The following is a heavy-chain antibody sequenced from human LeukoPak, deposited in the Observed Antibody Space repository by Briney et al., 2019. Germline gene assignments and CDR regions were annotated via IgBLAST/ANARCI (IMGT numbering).Heavy chain of an antibody. CDR1: GFTFINYY. D-gene: IGHD3-3*01. Sequence: ASVKVSCKASGFTFINYYMHWVRQAPGQGLEWLGIINLSGGSTHYPQKFQDRVTITRDTSISTAYMEVSRLRSDDTAVYYCASVTWSDHFSDFDNWGQGTLVTVSS. CDR2: INLSGGST. V-gene: IGHV1-46*01. J-gene: IGHJ4*02. CDR3: ASVTWSDHFSDFDN.